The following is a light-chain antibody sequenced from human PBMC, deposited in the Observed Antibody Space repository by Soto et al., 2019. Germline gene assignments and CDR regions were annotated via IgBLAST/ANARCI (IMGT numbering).Light chain of an antibody. Sequence: QSALTQPRSVSGSHGQSVAISCTGTSSDVGGYNYVSWYQQHPGKAPKLMIYDVNKRPSGVPDRFSGSKSGNTASLTISGLQAEDEADYYCCSFAGDPYVFGTGTKLTVL. CDR2: DVN. CDR3: CSFAGDPYV. CDR1: SSDVGGYNY. J-gene: IGLJ1*01. V-gene: IGLV2-11*01.